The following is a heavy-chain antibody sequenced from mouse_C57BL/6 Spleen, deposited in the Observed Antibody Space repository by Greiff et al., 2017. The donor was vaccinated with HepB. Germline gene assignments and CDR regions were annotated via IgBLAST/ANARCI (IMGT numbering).Heavy chain of an antibody. V-gene: IGHV1-42*01. CDR1: GYSFTGYY. Sequence: VQLQQSGPELVKPGASVKISCKASGYSFTGYYMNWVKQSPEKSLEWIGEINPSTGGTTYNQKFKAKATLTVDKSSSTAYMQLKRLTSEDSAVYYCARSVYDYERAWFAYWGQGTLVTVSA. CDR3: ARSVYDYERAWFAY. J-gene: IGHJ3*01. CDR2: INPSTGGT. D-gene: IGHD2-4*01.